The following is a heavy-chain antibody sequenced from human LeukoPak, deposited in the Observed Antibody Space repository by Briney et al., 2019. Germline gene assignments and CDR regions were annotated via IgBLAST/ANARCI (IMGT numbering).Heavy chain of an antibody. CDR3: AGSSYCSSTSCYSDLDP. J-gene: IGHJ5*02. V-gene: IGHV3-66*01. CDR2: IYNGGST. D-gene: IGHD2-2*01. Sequence: PGGSLRLSCAASGFTVSSNYMSWVRQAPGKGLEWVSVIYNGGSTYYADSVKGRFTISRDNSKNTLYLQMNSLRAEDTAVYYCAGSSYCSSTSCYSDLDPWGQGTLVTVSS. CDR1: GFTVSSNY.